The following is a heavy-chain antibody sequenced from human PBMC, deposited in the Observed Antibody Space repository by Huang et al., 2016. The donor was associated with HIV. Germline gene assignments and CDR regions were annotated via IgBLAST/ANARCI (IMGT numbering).Heavy chain of an antibody. CDR2: ISAYNGNT. CDR1: GYIFTKYG. CDR3: ARDHWYPLQNWFDL. Sequence: QVELVQSGAEVKRPGASVRVSCKAAGYIFTKYGINWVRQAPGQGVEWMGWISAYNGNTNYAEKFQCRVTLTRDTSATTAYMELRDVTSADTAVYYCARDHWYPLQNWFDLWGQGTLVTVSS. D-gene: IGHD1-1*01. V-gene: IGHV1-18*01. J-gene: IGHJ5*01.